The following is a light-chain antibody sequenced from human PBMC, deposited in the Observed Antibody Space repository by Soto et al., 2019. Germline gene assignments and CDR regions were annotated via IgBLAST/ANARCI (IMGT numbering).Light chain of an antibody. CDR2: YDN. Sequence: QSVLTQPPSASGTPGQRVTISCSGSNSNIGSNTVNWYQQLPGTAPKLLIYYDNLRPSGVPDRISGSKSGTSASLAISGLQSDDEADYYCGSYTSSSTLVFGIGTKVTVL. CDR1: NSNIGSNT. J-gene: IGLJ1*01. V-gene: IGLV1-44*01. CDR3: GSYTSSSTLV.